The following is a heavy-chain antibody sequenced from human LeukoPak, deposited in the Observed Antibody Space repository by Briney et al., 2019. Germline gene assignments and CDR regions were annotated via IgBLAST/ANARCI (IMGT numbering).Heavy chain of an antibody. CDR1: GFTFSRYE. V-gene: IGHV3-48*03. CDR3: ARDPSRGSTAGGFDI. D-gene: IGHD3-10*01. CDR2: ISSSGSTI. J-gene: IGHJ3*02. Sequence: GGSLRLSCAASGFTFSRYEMNWVRQAPGKGLEWVSYISSSGSTIIYADSVKGRFTISRDNAKNSLYLQMNSLRAEDTAVYYCARDPSRGSTAGGFDIWGQGTMVTVSS.